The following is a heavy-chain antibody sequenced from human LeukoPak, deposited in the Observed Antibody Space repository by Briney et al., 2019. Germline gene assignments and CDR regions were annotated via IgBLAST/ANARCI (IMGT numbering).Heavy chain of an antibody. V-gene: IGHV3-9*01. Sequence: GGSLRLSCAASGFTFDDYAMHWVRQAPGKGLEWVSGISWNSGSIGYADSVKGRFTISRDNAKNSLYLQMNSLRAEDTAVYYCARGSYYYDSSGYYHYWGQGTLVTVSS. D-gene: IGHD3-22*01. CDR2: ISWNSGSI. CDR1: GFTFDDYA. CDR3: ARGSYYYDSSGYYHY. J-gene: IGHJ4*02.